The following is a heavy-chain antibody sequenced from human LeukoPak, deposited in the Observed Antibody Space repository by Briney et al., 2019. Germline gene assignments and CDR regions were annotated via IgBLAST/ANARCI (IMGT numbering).Heavy chain of an antibody. CDR1: GFTFSSYA. J-gene: IGHJ3*02. D-gene: IGHD4-17*01. CDR2: ISGSGGST. V-gene: IGHV3-23*01. Sequence: PGGSLRLSCAASGFTFSSYAMGWVRQAPGKGLEGVSAISGSGGSTYYAASVKGRFTIPRDKSKNTLYLPMNSLSAEDTAVYYCAKGRDYGDYHDAFDIWGQGTMVTVSS. CDR3: AKGRDYGDYHDAFDI.